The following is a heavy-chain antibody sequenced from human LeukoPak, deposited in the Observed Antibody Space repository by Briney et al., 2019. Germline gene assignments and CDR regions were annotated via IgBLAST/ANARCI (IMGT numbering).Heavy chain of an antibody. CDR1: GFIFSSSA. Sequence: GGSLRLSCAASGFIFSSSAMSWVRQAPGKGLEWVAVISYDGSNKYYADSVKGRFTISRDNSKNTLYLQMNSLRAEDTAVYYCARDRFLLIDYWGQGTLVTVSS. J-gene: IGHJ4*02. CDR3: ARDRFLLIDY. CDR2: ISYDGSNK. V-gene: IGHV3-30-3*01.